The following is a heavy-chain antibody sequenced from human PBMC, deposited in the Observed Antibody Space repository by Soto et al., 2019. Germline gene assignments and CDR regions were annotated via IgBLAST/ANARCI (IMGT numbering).Heavy chain of an antibody. D-gene: IGHD3-22*01. CDR1: GFTFSSSS. CDR2: ISSSSSYI. J-gene: IGHJ4*02. Sequence: EVQLVESGGGLVKPGGSLRLSCAASGFTFSSSSMNWVRQAPGKGLEWVSSISSSSSYIYYADSVKGRFTISRDNAKNSLYLQMNSLRAEDTAVYYCARDLFGYHDSSGYYHGYFDYWGQGTLVTVSS. CDR3: ARDLFGYHDSSGYYHGYFDY. V-gene: IGHV3-21*01.